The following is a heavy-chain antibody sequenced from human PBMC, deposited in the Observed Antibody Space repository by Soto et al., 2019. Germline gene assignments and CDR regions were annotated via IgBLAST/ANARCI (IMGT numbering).Heavy chain of an antibody. CDR1: GYTFTDYY. D-gene: IGHD2-15*01. CDR2: INPKSGGP. J-gene: IGHJ4*02. CDR3: ASEDCRNTNCLKGFDY. V-gene: IGHV1-2*02. Sequence: QVQLVQSGAEVKKPGDSVKVSCKTSGYTFTDYYMHWVRQAPGQGFEWVGGINPKSGGPKYVPKFQGRVTVTRETSTSTAYMELNRLTSDDTAVYYCASEDCRNTNCLKGFDYWGQGTLVTVSS.